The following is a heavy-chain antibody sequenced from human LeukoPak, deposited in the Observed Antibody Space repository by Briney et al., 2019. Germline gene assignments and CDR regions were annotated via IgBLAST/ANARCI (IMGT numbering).Heavy chain of an antibody. Sequence: SETLSLTCTVSGGSISSSSYYWGWIRQPPGKGLEWIGSIYYSGSTYYNPSLKSRVTISVDTSKNQFSLKLSSVTAADTAVYYCARDLRYYYDSSAPEGSYGMDVWGQGTTVTVSS. D-gene: IGHD3-22*01. J-gene: IGHJ6*02. CDR2: IYYSGST. V-gene: IGHV4-39*02. CDR1: GGSISSSSYY. CDR3: ARDLRYYYDSSAPEGSYGMDV.